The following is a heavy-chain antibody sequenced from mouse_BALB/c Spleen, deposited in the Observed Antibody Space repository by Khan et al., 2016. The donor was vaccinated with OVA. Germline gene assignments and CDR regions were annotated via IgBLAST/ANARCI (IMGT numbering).Heavy chain of an antibody. J-gene: IGHJ3*01. Sequence: QVQLQQSGPGLVQPSQSLSITCTVSGFSLITYGVHWVRQSPGKGLEWLGVIWSDGSTDYNAAFISRLSITKDNSKCQVFFKMNSLQAYDTAIYYCARNSYRYDFTYWGRGTLVTVSA. D-gene: IGHD2-12*01. CDR2: IWSDGST. CDR1: GFSLITYG. V-gene: IGHV2-2*01. CDR3: ARNSYRYDFTY.